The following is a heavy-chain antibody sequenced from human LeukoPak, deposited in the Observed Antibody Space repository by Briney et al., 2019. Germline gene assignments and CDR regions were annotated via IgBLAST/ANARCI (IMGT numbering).Heavy chain of an antibody. CDR1: GFTFTNHA. V-gene: IGHV3-21*06. D-gene: IGHD1-1*01. Sequence: GGSLRLSCAASGFTFTNHAMSWVRQAPGKGLESVSSIRSNSRGINYADSVKGRFTISRDNDKNTVFLEMNSLRAEDTAVYYCARDGASIDDQYYGLDVWGQGTTVTVSS. J-gene: IGHJ6*02. CDR3: ARDGASIDDQYYGLDV. CDR2: IRSNSRGI.